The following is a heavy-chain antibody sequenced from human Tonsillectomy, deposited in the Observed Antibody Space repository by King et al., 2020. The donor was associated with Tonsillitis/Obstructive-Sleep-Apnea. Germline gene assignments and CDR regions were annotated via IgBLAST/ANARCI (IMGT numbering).Heavy chain of an antibody. D-gene: IGHD3-10*01. J-gene: IGHJ6*03. CDR1: GFTFSSYS. CDR3: ARDGERDYGSGSYYIIYYYYYMDV. CDR2: ISSSSSYI. Sequence: EVQLVESGGGLVKPGGSLRLSCAASGFTFSSYSMNWVRQAPGKGLEWVSSISSSSSYIYYADSGKGRFTFSRDNAKNSLYLQMNSLRAEDTAVYYWARDGERDYGSGSYYIIYYYYYMDVWGKGTTVTVSS. V-gene: IGHV3-21*01.